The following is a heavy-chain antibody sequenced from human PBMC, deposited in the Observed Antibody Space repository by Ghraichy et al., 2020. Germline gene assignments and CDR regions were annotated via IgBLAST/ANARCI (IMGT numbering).Heavy chain of an antibody. CDR3: ARDYDFWSGYLDY. CDR1: GFPFGNYW. J-gene: IGHJ4*02. Sequence: GGPRLSCAASGFPFGNYWMSWVRQAPGKGLEWLANIKHDGSEKYYVDAVKGRFTISRDNAKNSLYLQMNSLRAEDTAVYYCARDYDFWSGYLDYWGQGTLVPVSS. D-gene: IGHD3-3*01. V-gene: IGHV3-7*03. CDR2: IKHDGSEK.